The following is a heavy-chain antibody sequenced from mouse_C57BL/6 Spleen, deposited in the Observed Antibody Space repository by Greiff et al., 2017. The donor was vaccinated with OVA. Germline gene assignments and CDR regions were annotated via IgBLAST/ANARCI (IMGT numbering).Heavy chain of an antibody. D-gene: IGHD1-1*01. CDR2: IDPSDSYT. CDR1: GYTFTSYW. Sequence: QVQLQQSGAELVKPGASVKLSCKASGYTFTSYWMQWVKQRPGQGLEWIGEIDPSDSYTNYNQKFKGKATLTVDTSSSTAYMQLSSLTSEDSAVYYCASPYGSSSGYAMDYWGQGTSVTVSS. J-gene: IGHJ4*01. CDR3: ASPYGSSSGYAMDY. V-gene: IGHV1-50*01.